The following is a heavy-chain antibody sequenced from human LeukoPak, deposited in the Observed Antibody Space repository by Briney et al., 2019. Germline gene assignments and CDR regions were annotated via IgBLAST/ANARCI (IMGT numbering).Heavy chain of an antibody. CDR1: GFTFSSYE. V-gene: IGHV3-48*03. Sequence: QPGGSLRLSCAASGFTFSSYEMNWVRQAPGKGLEWVSHISSSGSTIYYADSVEGRFTISRDNAKNSLYLQMNSLRAEDTAVYYCARDPVGATTPDCWGQGALVTVSS. CDR3: ARDPVGATTPDC. D-gene: IGHD1-26*01. J-gene: IGHJ4*02. CDR2: ISSSGSTI.